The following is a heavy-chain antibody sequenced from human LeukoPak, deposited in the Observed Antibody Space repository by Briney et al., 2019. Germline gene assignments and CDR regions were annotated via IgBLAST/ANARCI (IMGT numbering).Heavy chain of an antibody. CDR3: ARIRQIRFGESDY. CDR1: GFTFSSYS. CDR2: ISSNRNYI. V-gene: IGHV3-21*01. J-gene: IGHJ4*02. Sequence: GGSLRLSCAASGFTFSSYSMNWVRPAPGEGLEWVSSISSNRNYINYADSVKGRFTISRDNAKNSLYLQMNSLRAEDTAVYYCARIRQIRFGESDYWGQGTMVTVSS. D-gene: IGHD3-10*01.